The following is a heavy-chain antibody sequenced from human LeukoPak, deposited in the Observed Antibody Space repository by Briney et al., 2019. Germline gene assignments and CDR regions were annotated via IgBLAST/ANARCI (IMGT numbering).Heavy chain of an antibody. D-gene: IGHD3-16*01. J-gene: IGHJ4*02. V-gene: IGHV3-64D*09. CDR1: GFTFSSYA. CDR3: VKGYWGSMVGY. Sequence: GGSLRLSCSASGFTFSSYAMHWVRQAPGKGLEYVSAISSNGGSTYYADSVKGRFTTSRDNSKNTLYLQMSSLRAEDTAVYYCVKGYWGSMVGYWGQGTLVTVSS. CDR2: ISSNGGST.